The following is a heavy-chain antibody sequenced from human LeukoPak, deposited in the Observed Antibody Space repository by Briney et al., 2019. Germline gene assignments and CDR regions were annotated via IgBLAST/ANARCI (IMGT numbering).Heavy chain of an antibody. V-gene: IGHV3-7*01. J-gene: IGHJ4*02. CDR3: AREKYYYDSSGYYYYFDY. Sequence: GGSLRLSWAASGFTFSSYWMSWVRQAPGKGLEWVANIKQDGSEKYYVDSVKGRFTISRDNAKNSLYLQMNSLRAEDTAVYYCAREKYYYDSSGYYYYFDYWGQGTLVTVSS. CDR1: GFTFSSYW. D-gene: IGHD3-22*01. CDR2: IKQDGSEK.